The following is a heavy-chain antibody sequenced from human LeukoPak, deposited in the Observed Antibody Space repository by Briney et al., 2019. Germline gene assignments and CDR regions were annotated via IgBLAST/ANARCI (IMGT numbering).Heavy chain of an antibody. CDR2: ISYDGSNK. D-gene: IGHD6-13*01. CDR1: GFTFSSYA. V-gene: IGHV3-30*04. Sequence: QPGGSLRLSCAASGFTFSSYAMHWVRQAPGKGLEWVAVISYDGSNKYYADSVKGRFTISRDNAKNSLYLQMNSLRAEDTAVYYCAKHSSSQPRSLDYWGQGTLVTVSS. CDR3: AKHSSSQPRSLDY. J-gene: IGHJ4*02.